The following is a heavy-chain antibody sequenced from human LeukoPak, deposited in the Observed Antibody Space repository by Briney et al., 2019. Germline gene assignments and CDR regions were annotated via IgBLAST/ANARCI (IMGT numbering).Heavy chain of an antibody. CDR2: TSHDGSNK. Sequence: PGGSLRLSCAASGFTFSSYAMHWVRQAPGKGLEWVAVTSHDGSNKYYADSVKGRFTISRNNSKNTLSLLMNSLRAEDTAVYYCAKDLGTMQWLFHYFDYWGQGTLVTVSS. CDR1: GFTFSSYA. J-gene: IGHJ4*02. CDR3: AKDLGTMQWLFHYFDY. D-gene: IGHD6-19*01. V-gene: IGHV3-30*18.